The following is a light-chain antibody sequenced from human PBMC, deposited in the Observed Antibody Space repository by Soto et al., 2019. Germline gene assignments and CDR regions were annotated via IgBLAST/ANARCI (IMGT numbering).Light chain of an antibody. CDR1: SYSSGTNF. J-gene: IGLJ1*01. V-gene: IGLV1-47*01. CDR3: AAWDDNLSTYV. Sequence: QSVLTQPPSASGTPGQRVSIPCSGYSYSSGTNFVYGYQQLPGTAPKVLIHRNNQRPSGVPGRFSGSMSGTSASLAISGLRSEDEADYYCAAWDDNLSTYVFGTGTKGTVL. CDR2: RNN.